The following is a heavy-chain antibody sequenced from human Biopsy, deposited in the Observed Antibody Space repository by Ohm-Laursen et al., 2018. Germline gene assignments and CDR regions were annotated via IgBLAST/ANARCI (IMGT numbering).Heavy chain of an antibody. Sequence: SVTLSLTCAVYGGSFTGYYWSWIRQPPGKGLEWIGEINHSGSTNYNPSLKSRVTISLDTSKNQLSLKLSSVTAADTAVYYCARESDSSGYYYRDYWGQGTLVTVSS. D-gene: IGHD3-22*01. CDR3: ARESDSSGYYYRDY. V-gene: IGHV4-34*01. CDR2: INHSGST. CDR1: GGSFTGYY. J-gene: IGHJ4*02.